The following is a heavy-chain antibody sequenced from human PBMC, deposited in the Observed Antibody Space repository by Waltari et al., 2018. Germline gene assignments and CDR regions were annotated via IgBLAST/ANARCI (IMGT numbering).Heavy chain of an antibody. CDR1: GGTFSSSA. CDR2: IIPIRGIA. J-gene: IGHJ3*02. Sequence: QVQLVPSGAEVKKPGSSVKVSCKASGGTFSSSAISWLRQAPGPGLEWMGGIIPIRGIANYAQKFQGRVTITADKSTSTAYMELSSLRSEDTAVYYCARDSPNCSGGSCYPGAFDIWGQGTMVTVSS. D-gene: IGHD2-15*01. CDR3: ARDSPNCSGGSCYPGAFDI. V-gene: IGHV1-69*10.